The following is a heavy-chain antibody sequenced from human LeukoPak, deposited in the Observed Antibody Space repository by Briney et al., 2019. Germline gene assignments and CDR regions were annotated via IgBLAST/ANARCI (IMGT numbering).Heavy chain of an antibody. Sequence: SETLSLTCAVYGGYFSGYYWSWIRPPPGKGPGWIGEINHSGSTYYNPSLKRRVTRSVDPSKNQSSLKLSSVTAADTAVYYCQGYSYGYPNYYYGMDVWGQGTTVTVSS. CDR1: GGYFSGYY. CDR2: INHSGST. J-gene: IGHJ6*02. V-gene: IGHV4-34*09. CDR3: QGYSYGYPNYYYGMDV. D-gene: IGHD5-18*01.